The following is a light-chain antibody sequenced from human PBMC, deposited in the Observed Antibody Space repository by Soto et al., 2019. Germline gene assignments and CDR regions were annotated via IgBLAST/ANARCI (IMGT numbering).Light chain of an antibody. Sequence: DIQMTQSPSTLSASVGDRVTITCRASQSISNSLAWYQQKPGKAPKLLIYDASSLESGVPSRFSGSGSGTEFTLTITSLQPDDFATYYCQQYNSYPWTFGQGTKVDIK. CDR3: QQYNSYPWT. CDR2: DAS. J-gene: IGKJ1*01. V-gene: IGKV1-5*01. CDR1: QSISNS.